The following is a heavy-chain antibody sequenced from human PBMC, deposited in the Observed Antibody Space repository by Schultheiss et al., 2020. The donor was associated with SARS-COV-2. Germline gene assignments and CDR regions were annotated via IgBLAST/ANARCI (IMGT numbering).Heavy chain of an antibody. CDR2: IYYSGST. CDR1: GGSISSSSYY. D-gene: IGHD2-15*01. V-gene: IGHV4-61*05. J-gene: IGHJ4*02. CDR3: ARGVLPDY. Sequence: SETLSLTCTVSGGSISSSSYYWGWIRQPPGKGLEWIGYIYYSGSTNYNPSLKSRVTISVDTSKNQFSLKLSSVTAADTAVYYCARGVLPDYWGQGTLVTVSS.